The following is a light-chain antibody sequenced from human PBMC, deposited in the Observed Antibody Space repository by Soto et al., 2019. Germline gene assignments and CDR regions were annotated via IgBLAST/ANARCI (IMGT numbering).Light chain of an antibody. CDR3: QQYYNWWT. V-gene: IGKV3-15*01. J-gene: IGKJ1*01. CDR2: GAS. Sequence: PATLSVSPGERATLSCRASQSVGSNLAWYQQKPGQAPRLLIYGASTRVTGIPARFSGSGSGTEFTLTISSLQSEDFAVYHCQQYYNWWTFGQGTKVDIK. CDR1: QSVGSN.